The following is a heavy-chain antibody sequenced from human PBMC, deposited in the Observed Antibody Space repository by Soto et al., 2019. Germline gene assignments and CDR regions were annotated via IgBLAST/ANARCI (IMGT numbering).Heavy chain of an antibody. Sequence: QVQLVQSGAAVRRPGSSVTFSCKASGGTFGIYAIGWVRQAPGQGLEWMGGIILAFGTTKKAQSFQARVEMTADESTTTVYMELRGLRFEHTAVYCCAQVGRQMLYGPTRDGMDCWGQGTTVIVSS. CDR1: GGTFGIYA. CDR3: AQVGRQMLYGPTRDGMDC. J-gene: IGHJ6*02. D-gene: IGHD2-2*02. CDR2: IILAFGTT. V-gene: IGHV1-69*01.